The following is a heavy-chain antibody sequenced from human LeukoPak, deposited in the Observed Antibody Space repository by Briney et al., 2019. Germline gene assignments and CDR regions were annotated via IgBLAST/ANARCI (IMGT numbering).Heavy chain of an antibody. D-gene: IGHD2-15*01. J-gene: IGHJ4*02. CDR2: TNPKSGGT. V-gene: IGHV1-2*02. Sequence: GASVKVSCKASGYTFSGYCIHWVRQAPGQGLEWMGWTNPKSGGTNYAQKFQGRVTMTRDTSITTAYMELSRLRSDDTAVYYCTRELGCSGGSCYPDYWGQGTLVTVSS. CDR3: TRELGCSGGSCYPDY. CDR1: GYTFSGYC.